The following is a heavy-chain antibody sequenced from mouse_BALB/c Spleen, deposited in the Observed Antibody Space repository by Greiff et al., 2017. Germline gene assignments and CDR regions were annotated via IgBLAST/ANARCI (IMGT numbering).Heavy chain of an antibody. CDR2: IYPGSGST. CDR1: GYTFTDYV. Sequence: VQLQQSGPELVKPGASVKMSCKASGYTFTDYVISWVKQRTGQGLEWIGEIYPGSGSTYYNEKFKGKATLTADKSSNTAYMQLSSLTSEDSAVYFCAYYGSSYGYFDVWGAGTTVTVSS. V-gene: IGHV1-77*01. J-gene: IGHJ1*01. CDR3: AYYGSSYGYFDV. D-gene: IGHD1-1*01.